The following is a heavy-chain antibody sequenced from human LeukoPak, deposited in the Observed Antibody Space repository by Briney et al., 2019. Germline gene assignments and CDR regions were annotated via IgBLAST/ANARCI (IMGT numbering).Heavy chain of an antibody. CDR2: ISISATTI. V-gene: IGHV3-11*04. J-gene: IGHJ3*02. CDR1: GFTFSDYY. Sequence: GGSLRLSCAASGFTFSDYYMSWIRQAPGMGLEWVSNISISATTIYYADSVRGRFTISRDNAKNSVYLQMNSLRAEDTAVYYCVRGDVFDIWGQGTMVTVSS. CDR3: VRGDVFDI.